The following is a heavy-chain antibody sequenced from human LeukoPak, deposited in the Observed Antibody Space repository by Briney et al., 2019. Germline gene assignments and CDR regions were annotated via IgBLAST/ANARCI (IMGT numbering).Heavy chain of an antibody. CDR3: ARDLVVRGRWSWFDP. V-gene: IGHV3-74*01. J-gene: IGHJ5*02. Sequence: GGSLRLSCAASGLIFSNYWMHWVRQAPGKGLVWVSRINRDGSSTSYADSVKGRFTISRGNAKNSLYLQMNSLRAEDTAVYYCARDLVVRGRWSWFDPWGQGTLVTVSS. D-gene: IGHD3-10*01. CDR1: GLIFSNYW. CDR2: INRDGSST.